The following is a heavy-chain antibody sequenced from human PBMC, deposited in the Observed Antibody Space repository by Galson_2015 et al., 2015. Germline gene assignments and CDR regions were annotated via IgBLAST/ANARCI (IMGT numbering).Heavy chain of an antibody. CDR3: AKERPEDNFFGGGDD. V-gene: IGHV3-23*01. CDR2: ISGSGGTT. CDR1: GFTFSSYA. J-gene: IGHJ4*02. Sequence: SLRLSCAASGFTFSSYAMDWVRQAPGKGLEWVSGISGSGGTTYYAYSVKVHFTISRYNSKYTLFLQMNSLRGKAAAVYYCAKERPEDNFFGGGDDWGQGTLVTVSS. D-gene: IGHD1-14*01.